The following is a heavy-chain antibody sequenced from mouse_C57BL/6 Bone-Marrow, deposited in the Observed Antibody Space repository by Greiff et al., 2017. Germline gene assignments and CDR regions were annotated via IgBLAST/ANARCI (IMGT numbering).Heavy chain of an antibody. J-gene: IGHJ3*01. Sequence: EVKLMESGGGLVKPGGSLKLSCAASGFTFSDYGMHWVRQAPEKGLEWVAYISSGSSTIYYADTVKGRFTISRDNAKNTLFLQMTSLRSEDAAMYYCARGPGTQGFAYWGQGTLVTVSA. CDR2: ISSGSSTI. D-gene: IGHD4-1*01. V-gene: IGHV5-17*01. CDR3: ARGPGTQGFAY. CDR1: GFTFSDYG.